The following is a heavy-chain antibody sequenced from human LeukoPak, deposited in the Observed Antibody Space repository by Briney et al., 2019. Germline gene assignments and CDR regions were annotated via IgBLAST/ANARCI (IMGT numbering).Heavy chain of an antibody. J-gene: IGHJ4*02. V-gene: IGHV3-23*01. CDR1: GFIFRSDA. D-gene: IGHD2-21*01. Sequence: PGGSLRLCCAASGFIFRSDAMSWVRQAPGKGLEWVSSISGGGGGTYYADSVKGRFTISRDNSKNTLYLEMNSLRVEDTAAYYCVRRDDAFDYWGQGALVTVSS. CDR3: VRRDDAFDY. CDR2: ISGGGGGT.